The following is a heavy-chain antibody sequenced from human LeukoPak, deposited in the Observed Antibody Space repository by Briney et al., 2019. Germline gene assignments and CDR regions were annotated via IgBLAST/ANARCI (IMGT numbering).Heavy chain of an antibody. Sequence: SETLSLTCTVSGGSISSISYYWGWIRQPPGKGLEWIGSIYYSGSTYYNPSLKSRVTISVDTSKNLFSLKLSSVTAADTAVYYCASSRFSHTNWFDPWGQGTLVTVSS. CDR3: ASSRFSHTNWFDP. CDR2: IYYSGST. J-gene: IGHJ5*02. V-gene: IGHV4-39*01. D-gene: IGHD6-13*01. CDR1: GGSISSISYY.